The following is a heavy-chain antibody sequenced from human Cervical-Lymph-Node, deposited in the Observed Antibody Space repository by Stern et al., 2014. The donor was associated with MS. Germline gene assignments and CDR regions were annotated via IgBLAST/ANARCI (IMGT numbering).Heavy chain of an antibody. CDR3: ARDLWGPPLTTVIGMDV. V-gene: IGHV1-46*01. Sequence: VQLVESGAEVKKPAASVKVSCKASGYTFTSYYMHWVRQAPGQGLEWMGIINPSGGSTSYAQKFQGRVTMTRDTSTSTVYMELSSLRSEDTAVYYCARDLWGPPLTTVIGMDVWGQGTTVTVSS. CDR2: INPSGGST. J-gene: IGHJ6*02. CDR1: GYTFTSYY. D-gene: IGHD4-17*01.